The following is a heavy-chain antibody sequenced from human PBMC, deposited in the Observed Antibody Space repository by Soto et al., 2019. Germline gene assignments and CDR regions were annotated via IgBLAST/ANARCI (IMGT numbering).Heavy chain of an antibody. D-gene: IGHD6-13*01. V-gene: IGHV4-34*01. CDR2: INHSGST. J-gene: IGHJ5*02. CDR1: GGSFSGYY. Sequence: QVQLQQWGAGLLKPSETLSLTCAVYGGSFSGYYWSWIRQPPGKGLEWIGEINHSGSTNYNPSLKGRVTISVDTSKTQFALKLISVTAADTAVYYCARGREYSSSWSNWFDPWGQGTLVTVSS. CDR3: ARGREYSSSWSNWFDP.